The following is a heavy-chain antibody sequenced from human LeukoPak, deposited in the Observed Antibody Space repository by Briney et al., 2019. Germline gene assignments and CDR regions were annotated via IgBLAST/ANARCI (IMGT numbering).Heavy chain of an antibody. CDR3: ARAPASNLFRCMDV. CDR2: IKQDGSER. J-gene: IGHJ6*03. D-gene: IGHD4-11*01. V-gene: IGHV3-7*01. Sequence: PGGSLRLSCAASGFTFSTYWMSWVRQAPGKGLEWVANIKQDGSERRYADSVKGRFTISRDNAKNSLYLEMSSLRAEDAAVYYCARAPASNLFRCMDVWGKGTTVTVSS. CDR1: GFTFSTYW.